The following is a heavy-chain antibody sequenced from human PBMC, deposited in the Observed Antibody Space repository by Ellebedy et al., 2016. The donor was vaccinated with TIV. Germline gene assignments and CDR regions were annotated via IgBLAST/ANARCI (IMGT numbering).Heavy chain of an antibody. J-gene: IGHJ2*01. CDR2: IDPRDSNT. CDR1: GYTFTDYW. Sequence: GESLKISCQGSGYTFTDYWITWVRQMPGKGLEWVGTIDPRDSNTNYSPSFQGHVTISTDRSFSTAYLQWSSLKASDTAMYYCARHALGDSGWWYFDLWGRGTLVTVSS. CDR3: ARHALGDSGWWYFDL. D-gene: IGHD5-12*01. V-gene: IGHV5-10-1*01.